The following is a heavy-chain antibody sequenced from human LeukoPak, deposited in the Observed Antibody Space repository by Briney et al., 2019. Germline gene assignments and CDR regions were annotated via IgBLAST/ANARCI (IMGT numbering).Heavy chain of an antibody. J-gene: IGHJ2*01. CDR2: ISGGGGST. CDR1: GFTFSIFA. CDR3: AKPYCYDSSGHWCFDL. D-gene: IGHD3-22*01. Sequence: GGSLRLSCAASGFTFSIFAMSWVRQAPGKGLEWVSTISGGGGSTFYADSVRGRLTISRDNSKNTLYLQVNSLRAEDTAVYYCAKPYCYDSSGHWCFDLWGRGTLVTVSS. V-gene: IGHV3-23*01.